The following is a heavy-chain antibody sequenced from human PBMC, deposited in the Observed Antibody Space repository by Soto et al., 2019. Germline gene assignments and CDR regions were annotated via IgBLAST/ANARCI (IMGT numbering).Heavy chain of an antibody. Sequence: GGSLRLSCAASGFTFSNYAMTWVRQAPGKGLEWISGISSSGGSTFYAGSVKGRFPISRDNSMNTLYLQMNNLRVEDTAVYFCALRYCSRTTCPPLNSYFYLDVWGKGTTVTVSS. CDR2: ISSSGGST. D-gene: IGHD2-2*01. CDR3: ALRYCSRTTCPPLNSYFYLDV. J-gene: IGHJ6*03. CDR1: GFTFSNYA. V-gene: IGHV3-23*01.